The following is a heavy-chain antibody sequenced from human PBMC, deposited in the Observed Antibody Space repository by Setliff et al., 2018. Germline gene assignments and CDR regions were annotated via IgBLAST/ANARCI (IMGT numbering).Heavy chain of an antibody. Sequence: ASVKVSCKASGYAFINYYMFWVRQAPGQGPEWMGTINTGGGSASIVDQFQGRVTMTRDTSTSTVYLELNSLRSDDTAVYYCVRGGLAAAGRKGVFEYWGQGTLVTVSS. V-gene: IGHV1-46*01. CDR2: INTGGGSA. J-gene: IGHJ4*02. D-gene: IGHD6-13*01. CDR1: GYAFINYY. CDR3: VRGGLAAAGRKGVFEY.